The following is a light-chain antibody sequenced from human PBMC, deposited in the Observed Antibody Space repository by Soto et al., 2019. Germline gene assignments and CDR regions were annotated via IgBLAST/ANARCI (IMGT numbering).Light chain of an antibody. V-gene: IGKV1-12*01. CDR2: AAS. J-gene: IGKJ5*01. CDR1: QDISSW. Sequence: EMQMTQCHSCVSASVGNRVTVTCRASQDISSWLAWYQQKPGKAPKIMIYAASSLQGGVPSRFSGSGSGTEFTLTFSSLQSEDIATYYCQEASSFPPSFGQGTRLEIK. CDR3: QEASSFPPS.